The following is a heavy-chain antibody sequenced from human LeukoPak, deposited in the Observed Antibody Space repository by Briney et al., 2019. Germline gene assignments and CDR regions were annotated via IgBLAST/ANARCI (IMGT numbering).Heavy chain of an antibody. CDR3: AKDIGSGWYRVYFDY. Sequence: GGSLRLSCAASGFTFSSYGMHWVRQAPGKGLEWVAVISYDGSNKYYADSVKGRFTISRDNSKNTLYLQMNSLRAEDTALYYCAKDIGSGWYRVYFDYWGQGTLVTVSS. D-gene: IGHD6-19*01. J-gene: IGHJ4*02. V-gene: IGHV3-30*18. CDR2: ISYDGSNK. CDR1: GFTFSSYG.